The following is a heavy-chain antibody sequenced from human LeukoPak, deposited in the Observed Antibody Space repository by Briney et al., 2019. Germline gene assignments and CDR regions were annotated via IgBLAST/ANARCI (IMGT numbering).Heavy chain of an antibody. CDR3: ARDKLAGGAAAGPDFDY. Sequence: SETLSLTCTVSGGSISSSSYYWGWIRQPPGKGLEWIGSIYYSGSTYYNPSLKSRVTISVDTSKNQFSLKLSSVTAADTAVYYCARDKLAGGAAAGPDFDYWGQGTLVTVSS. CDR1: GGSISSSSYY. J-gene: IGHJ4*02. D-gene: IGHD6-13*01. CDR2: IYYSGST. V-gene: IGHV4-39*07.